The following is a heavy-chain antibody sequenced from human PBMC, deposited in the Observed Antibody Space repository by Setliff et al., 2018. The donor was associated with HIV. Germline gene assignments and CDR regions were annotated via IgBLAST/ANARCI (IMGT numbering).Heavy chain of an antibody. CDR3: ARDRASFMVRGVMEAFDI. V-gene: IGHV7-4-1*02. Sequence: ASVKVSCKASGYTFTTYGISWVRQAPGQGLEWMGWINTNTGNPTYAQGFTGRFVFSLDTSVSTAYLQISSLKAEDTAVYYCARDRASFMVRGVMEAFDIWGQGTMGTVSS. CDR1: GYTFTTYG. J-gene: IGHJ3*02. D-gene: IGHD3-10*01. CDR2: INTNTGNP.